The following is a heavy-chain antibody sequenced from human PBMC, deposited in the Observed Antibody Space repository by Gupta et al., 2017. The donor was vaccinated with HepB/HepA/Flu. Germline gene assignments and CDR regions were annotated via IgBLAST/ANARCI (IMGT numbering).Heavy chain of an antibody. CDR3: ASSSYHSPGTFDY. J-gene: IGHJ4*02. CDR1: GFIFSDYY. Sequence: QVQLVESGGGLVKPGGSLRLSCAASGFIFSDYYRNCIRQAPGKGLEWIAYISNTGSSRYYADSVKGRFSISRDDARNSLYLEVNSLRAEDTAVYYCASSSYHSPGTFDYWGQGILVTVSS. V-gene: IGHV3-11*04. D-gene: IGHD1-7*01. CDR2: ISNTGSSR.